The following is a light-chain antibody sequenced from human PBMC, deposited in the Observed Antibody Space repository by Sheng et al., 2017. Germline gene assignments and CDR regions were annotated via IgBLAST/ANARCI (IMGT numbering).Light chain of an antibody. J-gene: IGKJ4*01. Sequence: DIQMTQSPSSLSASVGDRVTIACRASQRISSYLNWYQQKPGKAPNLPIYGASSLQSGVPSRFSGIGSGTDFTLTISSLQPEDFATYYCQQSYSTPLTFGGGTKVEIK. CDR2: GAS. CDR3: QQSYSTPLT. V-gene: IGKV1-39*01. CDR1: QRISSY.